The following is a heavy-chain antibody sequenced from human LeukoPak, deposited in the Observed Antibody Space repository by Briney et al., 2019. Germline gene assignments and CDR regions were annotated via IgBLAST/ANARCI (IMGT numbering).Heavy chain of an antibody. Sequence: PGGSLRLSCVASGFTLKNAWMSWVRQAPGKGLEWVGRIRSKTDGVTTDYAAPVKGRFTISRDDSKNTLYLQMNSLKTEDTAVYYCTTGTEQQWLSLDYWGQGTLVTVSS. D-gene: IGHD6-19*01. CDR1: GFTLKNAW. CDR2: IRSKTDGVTT. J-gene: IGHJ4*02. V-gene: IGHV3-15*01. CDR3: TTGTEQQWLSLDY.